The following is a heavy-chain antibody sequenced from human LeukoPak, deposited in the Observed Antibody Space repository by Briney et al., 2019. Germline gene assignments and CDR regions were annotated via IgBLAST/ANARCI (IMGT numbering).Heavy chain of an antibody. CDR3: ARPQITGTTFYFDY. V-gene: IGHV5-51*01. CDR1: GFSFSRYW. D-gene: IGHD1-20*01. CDR2: ISPGDPEI. Sequence: GESLKISCKTSGFSFSRYWIAWVRQMPGKGLEWMGIISPGDPEIRYSPSFQGQVTISADKSISTAFLQWSNLKASDSAIYFCARPQITGTTFYFDYWGQGTLVTVSS. J-gene: IGHJ4*02.